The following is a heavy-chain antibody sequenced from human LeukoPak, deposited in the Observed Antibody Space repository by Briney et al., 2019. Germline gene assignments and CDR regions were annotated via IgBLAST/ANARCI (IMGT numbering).Heavy chain of an antibody. J-gene: IGHJ4*02. V-gene: IGHV1-24*01. CDR3: ATVIGSSWPFDY. Sequence: ASVKVSCKVSGYTLTELSMHWVRQAPGKGLEWMGGFDPEDGETIYAQKFQGRVTMTEDTSTDTAYMELSSLRSEDTAVYYCATVIGSSWPFDYWGQRTLVTVSS. D-gene: IGHD6-13*01. CDR2: FDPEDGET. CDR1: GYTLTELS.